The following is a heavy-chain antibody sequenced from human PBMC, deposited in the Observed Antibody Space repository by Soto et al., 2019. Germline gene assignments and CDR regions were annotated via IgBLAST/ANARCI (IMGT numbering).Heavy chain of an antibody. V-gene: IGHV3-33*01. D-gene: IGHD3-3*01. CDR2: IWYDGSNK. J-gene: IGHJ6*03. CDR1: GFTFSSYG. CDR3: ARDQKGDFWSGYSDYYYMDV. Sequence: PGGSLRLSCAASGFTFSSYGMHWVRQAPGKGLEWVAVIWYDGSNKYYADSVKGRFTISRDNSKNTLYLQMNSLRAEDTAVYYCARDQKGDFWSGYSDYYYMDVWGKGTTVTVSS.